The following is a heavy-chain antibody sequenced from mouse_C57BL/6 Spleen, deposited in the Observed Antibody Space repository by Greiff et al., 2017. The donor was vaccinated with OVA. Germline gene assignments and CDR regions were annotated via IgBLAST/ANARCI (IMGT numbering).Heavy chain of an antibody. V-gene: IGHV1-82*01. CDR3: ARWSDYDGFAY. CDR2: IYPGDGDT. J-gene: IGHJ3*01. Sequence: QVQLQQSGPELVKPGASVKISCKASGYAFSSSWMNWVKQRPGKGLEWIGRIYPGDGDTNYNGKFKGKATLTADKSSSTAYMQLSSLTSEDSAVYFCARWSDYDGFAYWGQGTLVTVSA. CDR1: GYAFSSSW. D-gene: IGHD2-4*01.